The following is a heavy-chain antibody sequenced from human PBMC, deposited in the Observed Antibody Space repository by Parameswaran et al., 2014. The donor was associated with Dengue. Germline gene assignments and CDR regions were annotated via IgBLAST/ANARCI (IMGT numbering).Heavy chain of an antibody. CDR3: ARDRYSYGPGYFDY. D-gene: IGHD5-18*01. J-gene: IGHJ4*02. Sequence: EWVSSISSSSSYIYYADSVKGRFTISRDNAKNSLYLQMNSLRAEDTAVYYCARDRYSYGPGYFDYWGQGTLVTVSS. CDR2: ISSSSSYI. V-gene: IGHV3-21*01.